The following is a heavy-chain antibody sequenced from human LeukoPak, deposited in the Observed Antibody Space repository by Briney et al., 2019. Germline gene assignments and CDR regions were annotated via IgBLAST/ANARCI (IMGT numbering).Heavy chain of an antibody. Sequence: GPSVKLSCKASGYTFTSYGFSWVRQPPGPGLELMGWISAYNGNTNYAQKLQGRVTMTTDTSTSTAYMELRSLRSDDTAVYYCARLGSSWSSDPYWGQGTLVTVSS. CDR3: ARLGSSWSSDPY. V-gene: IGHV1-18*01. D-gene: IGHD6-13*01. CDR1: GYTFTSYG. J-gene: IGHJ4*02. CDR2: ISAYNGNT.